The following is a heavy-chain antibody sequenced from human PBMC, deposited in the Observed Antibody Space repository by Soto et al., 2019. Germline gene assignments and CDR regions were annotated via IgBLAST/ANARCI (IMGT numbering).Heavy chain of an antibody. J-gene: IGHJ4*02. Sequence: QAQLQQSGPGLVKPSQTLSLTCAISGDSVSSNSVAWNWIRQSPSRGLEWLGRTYYRSKWYNDYDGTGKSRFTLNPVTSKNQFSLQLNSVTPEDTAVYYCARGGGGWYFYFWGQGTLVTVSS. V-gene: IGHV6-1*01. CDR2: TYYRSKWYN. CDR1: GDSVSSNSVA. D-gene: IGHD6-19*01. CDR3: ARGGGGWYFYF.